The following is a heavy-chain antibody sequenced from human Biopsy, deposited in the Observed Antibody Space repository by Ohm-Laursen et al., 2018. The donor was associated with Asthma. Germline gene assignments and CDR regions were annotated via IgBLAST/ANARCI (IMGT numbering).Heavy chain of an antibody. V-gene: IGHV1-69*04. CDR2: ILTKFDIT. D-gene: IGHD3-22*01. Sequence: GASVKVSCNASGGSFSNFAFSWVRQAPGHGLEWMGTILTKFDITPYAEKFQGRVTITADKSTSTTYMELSRLRSEDTAVYYCARSYDTDSYPVLVLDYWGQGTLVTVSS. CDR1: GGSFSNFA. J-gene: IGHJ4*02. CDR3: ARSYDTDSYPVLVLDY.